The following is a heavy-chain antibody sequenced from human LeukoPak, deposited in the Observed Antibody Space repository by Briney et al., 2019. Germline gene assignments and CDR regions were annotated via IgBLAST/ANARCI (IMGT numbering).Heavy chain of an antibody. Sequence: TGGSLRLSCAASGFTFSTYALHWVRQAPGKGLEWVAIISYDGSKKYYADSVKGRFTISRDNSKNTLYLQMNSLRAEDTAVYYCARDGYYFDYWGQGTLVTVSS. J-gene: IGHJ4*02. V-gene: IGHV3-30-3*01. CDR2: ISYDGSKK. CDR3: ARDGYYFDY. CDR1: GFTFSTYA.